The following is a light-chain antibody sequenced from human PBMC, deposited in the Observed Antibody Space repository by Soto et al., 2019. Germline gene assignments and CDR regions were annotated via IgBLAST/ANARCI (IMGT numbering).Light chain of an antibody. CDR3: QQYENLPT. CDR1: QNINNY. V-gene: IGKV1-33*01. J-gene: IGKJ5*01. Sequence: DIQMRQCPSSLSGSVGDRFSVACQASQNINNYLNWYQQKPGRAPKLLIYDASNLEAGVPSRFRGSGSGTDFTFTISRLQPEDIATYYCQQYENLPTFGQGTRLEIK. CDR2: DAS.